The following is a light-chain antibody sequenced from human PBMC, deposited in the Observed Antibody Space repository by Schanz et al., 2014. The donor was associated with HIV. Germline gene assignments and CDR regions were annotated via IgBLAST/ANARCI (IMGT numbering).Light chain of an antibody. V-gene: IGKV3-15*01. Sequence: EIVMTQSPATLSESPGERVTLSCRASQSVSSNLAWYQHKPGQAPRLLIYDASTRATGIPARFSGSGSGTEFTLTISSLQSEDFAVYYCQQRYNWPPTFGQGTKLDIK. CDR1: QSVSSN. CDR3: QQRYNWPPT. J-gene: IGKJ2*01. CDR2: DAS.